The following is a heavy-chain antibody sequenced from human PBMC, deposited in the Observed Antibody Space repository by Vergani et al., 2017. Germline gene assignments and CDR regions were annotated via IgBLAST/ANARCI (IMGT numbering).Heavy chain of an antibody. Sequence: QVQLQESGPGLVKPSQTLSLTCTVSGGSISSGGYYWSWIRQHPGKGLEWIGYIYYSGSTYYNPSLKSRVTISVDTTKNQFSLKLSSVTAADTAVYYCARNGGSVPAAMREDYCYMDVWGKGTTVTVSS. V-gene: IGHV4-31*03. CDR2: IYYSGST. CDR3: ARNGGSVPAAMREDYCYMDV. D-gene: IGHD2-2*01. J-gene: IGHJ6*03. CDR1: GGSISSGGYY.